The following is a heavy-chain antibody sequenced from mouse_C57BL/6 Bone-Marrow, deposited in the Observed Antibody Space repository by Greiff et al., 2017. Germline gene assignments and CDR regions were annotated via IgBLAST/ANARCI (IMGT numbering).Heavy chain of an antibody. Sequence: EVKLVASGGGLVQPGESLKLSCESNEYEFPSYDMSWVRKTPEKRLELVAALNSAGGSTYYTDTMESRFIISRDNTKHTLSLQMSSLRSEATALYYCVSIYYGYDGSEWGRGTLVTVS. CDR1: EYEFPSYD. CDR3: VSIYYGYDGSE. D-gene: IGHD2-2*01. V-gene: IGHV5-2*01. CDR2: LNSAGGST. J-gene: IGHJ3*02.